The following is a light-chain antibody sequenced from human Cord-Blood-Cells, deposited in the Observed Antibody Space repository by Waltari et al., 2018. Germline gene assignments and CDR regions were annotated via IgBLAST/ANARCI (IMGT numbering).Light chain of an antibody. CDR3: QQYNNWPLT. J-gene: IGKJ4*01. CDR2: GAS. V-gene: IGKV3-15*01. Sequence: EIVMTQSPATMSVCPGERATLSCRASQSVSSNLAWDQQKPGQAPRLLIYGASTRATGIPARFSGSGSGTEFTLTISSLQSEDFAVYYCQQYNNWPLTFGGGTKVEIK. CDR1: QSVSSN.